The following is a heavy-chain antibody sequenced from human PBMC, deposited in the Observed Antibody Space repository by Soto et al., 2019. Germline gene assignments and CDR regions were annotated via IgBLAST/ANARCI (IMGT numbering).Heavy chain of an antibody. CDR2: IWYDGSNK. V-gene: IGHV3-33*01. Sequence: QVQLVESGGGVVQPGRSLRLSCAASGFTFSSYGMHWVRQAPGKGLEWVAVIWYDGSNKYYADSVKGRFTISRDNSKNTLYLQMNSLRAEDTAVYYCARGRCSGGSCYEVDSWGQGTLVTVSS. CDR3: ARGRCSGGSCYEVDS. J-gene: IGHJ4*02. D-gene: IGHD2-15*01. CDR1: GFTFSSYG.